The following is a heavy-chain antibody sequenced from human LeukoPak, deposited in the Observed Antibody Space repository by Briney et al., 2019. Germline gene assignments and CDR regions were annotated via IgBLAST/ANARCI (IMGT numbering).Heavy chain of an antibody. CDR2: ISRSSSDI. CDR3: ARDLPAAVD. D-gene: IGHD2-2*01. V-gene: IGHV3-21*01. J-gene: IGHJ4*02. CDR1: GFSFSSYS. Sequence: KPGGSLRLSCAASGFSFSSYSMSWVRQAPGKGLEWVSFISRSSSDIYHADSVKGRFTISRDNAKNSLYLQMNSLRAEDTAVYDCARDLPAAVDWGQGTLVTVSS.